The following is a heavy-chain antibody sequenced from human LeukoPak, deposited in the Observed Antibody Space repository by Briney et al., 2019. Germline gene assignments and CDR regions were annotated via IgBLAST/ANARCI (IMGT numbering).Heavy chain of an antibody. V-gene: IGHV3-48*04. CDR2: ISSSGSTI. J-gene: IGHJ5*02. D-gene: IGHD3-16*01. CDR1: GFTFSSYS. Sequence: PGGSLRLSCAASGFTFSSYSMNWVRQAPGKGLEWVSYISSSGSTIYYADSVKGRFTISRDNAKNSLYLQMNSLRAEDTAVYYCAKDSMITFGGPTSWGQGTLVTVSS. CDR3: AKDSMITFGGPTS.